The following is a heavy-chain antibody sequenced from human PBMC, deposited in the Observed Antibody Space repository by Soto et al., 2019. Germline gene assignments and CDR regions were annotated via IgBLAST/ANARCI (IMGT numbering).Heavy chain of an antibody. CDR2: ITWNSGSK. J-gene: IGHJ4*02. Sequence: DVLLVESGGGLVQPGRSLRLSCAASGFTFDDYAMHWVRQPPGKGLEWVSGITWNSGSKDYADSVKGRFTISRDNRKNCLYLQMNSLRGQDTALYYCTTTYPNDDSRVVAYWGQGTLVTVSS. D-gene: IGHD1-1*01. CDR1: GFTFDDYA. CDR3: TTTYPNDDSRVVAY. V-gene: IGHV3-9*01.